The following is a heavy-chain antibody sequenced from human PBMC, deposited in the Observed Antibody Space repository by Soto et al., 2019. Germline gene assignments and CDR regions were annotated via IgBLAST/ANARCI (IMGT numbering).Heavy chain of an antibody. CDR1: GFTFSGSA. J-gene: IGHJ6*02. D-gene: IGHD1-26*01. CDR3: TRHGGWQLGYYYYGMDV. CDR2: IRSKANSYAT. Sequence: GGSLRLSCAASGFTFSGSAMHWVRQASGKGLEWVGRIRSKANSYATAYAASVKGRVTISRDDSKNTAYLQMNSLKTEDTAVYYCTRHGGWQLGYYYYGMDVWGQGTTVTVSS. V-gene: IGHV3-73*01.